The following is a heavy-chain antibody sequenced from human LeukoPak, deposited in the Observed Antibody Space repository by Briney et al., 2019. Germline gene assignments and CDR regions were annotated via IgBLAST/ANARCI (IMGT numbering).Heavy chain of an antibody. J-gene: IGHJ4*02. V-gene: IGHV5-51*01. CDR3: VRLVNFWSGFAD. D-gene: IGHD3-3*01. Sequence: GESLKISCKGSGYSFTTYWIGWVRQMPGKGLGWMGIIYPSDSDTRYSPSFQGQVTISADKSISTAYLQWSSLKASDTAMYYCVRLVNFWSGFADWGQGTLVTVSS. CDR2: IYPSDSDT. CDR1: GYSFTTYW.